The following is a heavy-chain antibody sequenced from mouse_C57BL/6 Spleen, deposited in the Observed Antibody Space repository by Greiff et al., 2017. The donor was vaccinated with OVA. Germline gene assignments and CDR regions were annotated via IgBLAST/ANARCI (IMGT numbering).Heavy chain of an antibody. CDR3: AKAMVTTSFDY. D-gene: IGHD2-2*01. Sequence: DVQLVESGGGLVKPGGSLKLSCAASGFTFSDYGMHWVRQAPEKGLEWVAYISSGSSTIYYADTVKGRFTIARDNAKNTLFLQMTSLRSEDTAMYYCAKAMVTTSFDYWGQGTTLTVSS. V-gene: IGHV5-17*01. J-gene: IGHJ2*01. CDR2: ISSGSSTI. CDR1: GFTFSDYG.